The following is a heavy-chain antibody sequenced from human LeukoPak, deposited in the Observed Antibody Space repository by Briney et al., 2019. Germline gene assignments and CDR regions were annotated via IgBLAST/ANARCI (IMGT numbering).Heavy chain of an antibody. J-gene: IGHJ3*02. CDR1: GYSFTTHW. CDR3: TRSPRDGYHDAFDI. D-gene: IGHD5-24*01. CDR2: VYPGGSET. Sequence: GEALKISCKGSGYSFTTHWIAWVRQMPGKGLEWMGIVYPGGSETRYSPSFQGQVTISADKSISTVYLQWGSLEASDTAMYYCTRSPRDGYHDAFDIWGQGTMVTLPT. V-gene: IGHV5-51*01.